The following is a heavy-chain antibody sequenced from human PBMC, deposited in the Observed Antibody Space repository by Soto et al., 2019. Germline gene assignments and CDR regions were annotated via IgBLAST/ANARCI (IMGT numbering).Heavy chain of an antibody. Sequence: SVKVSCKASGGPFSSYAIIWVRQAPGQGLEWMGGIIPIFGTANYAQKFQGRVTITADKSTSTAYMELSSLRSEDTAVYYCAGGALVTGDYYYYGMDAWGQGTTVTVS. CDR1: GGPFSSYA. CDR2: IIPIFGTA. V-gene: IGHV1-69*06. CDR3: AGGALVTGDYYYYGMDA. D-gene: IGHD7-27*01. J-gene: IGHJ6*02.